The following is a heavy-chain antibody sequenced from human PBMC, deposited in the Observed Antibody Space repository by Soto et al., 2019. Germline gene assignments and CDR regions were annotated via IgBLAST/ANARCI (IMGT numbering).Heavy chain of an antibody. J-gene: IGHJ4*02. CDR1: GYTFTSYD. V-gene: IGHV1-8*01. CDR2: MNPNSGNT. D-gene: IGHD1-26*01. CDR3: ARDPEPWFSGTTYDY. Sequence: GASVKVSCKASGYTFTSYDINWVRQATGQGLEWMGWMNPNSGNTGYAQKFQGRVTMTRNTSMSTAYMELRSLRSDDTAVYYCARDPEPWFSGTTYDYWGQGTLVTVSS.